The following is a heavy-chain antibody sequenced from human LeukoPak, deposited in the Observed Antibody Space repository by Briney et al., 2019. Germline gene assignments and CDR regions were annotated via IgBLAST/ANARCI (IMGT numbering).Heavy chain of an antibody. CDR1: GFTFSSFA. Sequence: GGSLRLSCSASGFTFSSFAMHWVRQAPGKGLEYVAAISRNGGSTYYADSVKGRFTISRDNSKSTLYLQMSSLRAEDTAVYYCAKDSGNYAKYYFDYWGQGTLVTVSS. D-gene: IGHD1-26*01. CDR3: AKDSGNYAKYYFDY. J-gene: IGHJ4*02. V-gene: IGHV3-64D*09. CDR2: ISRNGGST.